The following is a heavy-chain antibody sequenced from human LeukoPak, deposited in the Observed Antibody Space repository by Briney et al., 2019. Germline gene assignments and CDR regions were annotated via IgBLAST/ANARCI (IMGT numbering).Heavy chain of an antibody. J-gene: IGHJ5*02. CDR2: IYYSGST. CDR1: GGSISSGGYY. V-gene: IGHV4-31*03. Sequence: PSETLSLTRTVSGGSISSGGYYWSWIRQHPGKGLEWIGYIYYSGSTYYNPSLKSRVTISVDTSKNQFSLKLSSVTAADTAVYYCARRPSNWFDPWGQGTLVTVSS. CDR3: ARRPSNWFDP.